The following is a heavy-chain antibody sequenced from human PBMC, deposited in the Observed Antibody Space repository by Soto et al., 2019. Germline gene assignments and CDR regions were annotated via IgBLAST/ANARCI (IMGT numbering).Heavy chain of an antibody. CDR3: ARDEGKQQVGAEYFQH. Sequence: QVQLVQSGAEVKKPGSSVKVSCKSSGGTFSRYGISWVRQVPGQVLQWMGGIIPIFGAANYGKKFQGRVTITADESTSTAYMELSSLTSEDAAVYYCARDEGKQQVGAEYFQHWGQGTLVIVSS. J-gene: IGHJ1*01. CDR1: GGTFSRYG. CDR2: IIPIFGAA. V-gene: IGHV1-69*01. D-gene: IGHD6-13*01.